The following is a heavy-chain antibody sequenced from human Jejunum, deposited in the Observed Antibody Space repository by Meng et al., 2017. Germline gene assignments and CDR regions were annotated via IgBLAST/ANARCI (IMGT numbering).Heavy chain of an antibody. Sequence: QGQLQRWGAGLLKPSETLSLTCAVYGGSFSGYYWTWIRQPPGKGLEWIGEINHNGSPYYNPSLNNRVTMSVDTSKNQLSLKLSSVTAADTAVYYCAIGGPGPRLLNWGQGTLVTVSS. D-gene: IGHD1-14*01. CDR2: INHNGSP. V-gene: IGHV4-34*01. CDR1: GGSFSGYY. J-gene: IGHJ4*02. CDR3: AIGGPGPRLLN.